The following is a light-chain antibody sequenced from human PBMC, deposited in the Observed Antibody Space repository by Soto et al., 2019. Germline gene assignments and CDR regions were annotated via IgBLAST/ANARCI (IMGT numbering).Light chain of an antibody. CDR3: QQRSNWPPIT. J-gene: IGKJ5*01. CDR2: GAS. Sequence: EIVMTQSPATLSVSPGERATLSCGASQSVSSNLAWYQQKPGQAPSLLIYGASTRATGTPARFSGSGSGTEFTLTISSLQSEDFAVYYCQQRSNWPPITFGQGTRLEI. CDR1: QSVSSN. V-gene: IGKV3-15*01.